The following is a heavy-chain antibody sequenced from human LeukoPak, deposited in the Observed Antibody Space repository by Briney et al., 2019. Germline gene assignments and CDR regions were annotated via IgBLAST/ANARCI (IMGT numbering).Heavy chain of an antibody. J-gene: IGHJ4*02. CDR3: ARDLSGSLDY. Sequence: GGSLRLSCAASGFTFSSYPMHWVRQAPGKGLEGVAFIWYDGDEKYYADSVKGRFTISRDNSKNTLYLQVNSLRADDTAVYYCARDLSGSLDYWGQGTLVTVSS. V-gene: IGHV3-33*01. CDR2: IWYDGDEK. D-gene: IGHD3-22*01. CDR1: GFTFSSYP.